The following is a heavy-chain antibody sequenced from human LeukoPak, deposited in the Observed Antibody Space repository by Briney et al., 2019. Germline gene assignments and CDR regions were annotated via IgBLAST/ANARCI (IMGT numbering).Heavy chain of an antibody. V-gene: IGHV1-18*04. D-gene: IGHD1-14*01. CDR3: ARVNTGITRRDFKYYFDY. CDR2: ISAYNGNT. Sequence: VASVKVSCTASGYTFTSYGISWVRQAPGQGLEWMGWISAYNGNTNYAQKLQGRVTMTTDTSTSTAYMELRSLRSVDTAVYYCARVNTGITRRDFKYYFDYWGQGTLVTVSS. CDR1: GYTFTSYG. J-gene: IGHJ4*02.